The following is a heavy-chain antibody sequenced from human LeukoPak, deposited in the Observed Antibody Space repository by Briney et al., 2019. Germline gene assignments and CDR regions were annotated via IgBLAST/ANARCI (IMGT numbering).Heavy chain of an antibody. D-gene: IGHD3-22*01. CDR1: GFTFSSYG. CDR3: ARALFNYDSSGLTY. V-gene: IGHV3-33*01. J-gene: IGHJ4*02. CDR2: IWYDGSNK. Sequence: GRSLRLSCAASGFTFSSYGMHWVRQAPGKGLEWVALIWYDGSNKYYADSVKGRFTISRDNSKNTLYLQMNSLRAEDTAVYYCARALFNYDSSGLTYWGQGTLVTVS.